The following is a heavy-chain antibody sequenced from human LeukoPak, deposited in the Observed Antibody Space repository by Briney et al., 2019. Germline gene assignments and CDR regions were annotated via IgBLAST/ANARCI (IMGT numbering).Heavy chain of an antibody. V-gene: IGHV1-18*01. CDR2: ISAYNGNA. CDR1: VYTFTNHG. D-gene: IGHD3-10*01. J-gene: IGHJ4*02. Sequence: ASVKVSCKASVYTFTNHGITWGRQAPGQGLERMGWISAYNGNADYAQSFQGRVTMTTDTSTSTAYMELRSLRSDDTGVYYCARTPKRFGELYQSADYWGQGTLVTVSS. CDR3: ARTPKRFGELYQSADY.